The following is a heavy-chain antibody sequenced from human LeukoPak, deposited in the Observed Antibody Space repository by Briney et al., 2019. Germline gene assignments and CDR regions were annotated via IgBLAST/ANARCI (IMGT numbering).Heavy chain of an antibody. CDR2: TYYRSNWYN. Sequence: SLTLSLTCAISGDSVSRNNAGWNWIRQSPSRGLEWLGRTYYRSNWYNDYAVSVKGRITINPDTSKNQFSLQLNFVTPDDTAVYYCARTHGDYGNWFDTWGQGTLVTVSS. CDR3: ARTHGDYGNWFDT. D-gene: IGHD4-17*01. CDR1: GDSVSRNNAG. V-gene: IGHV6-1*01. J-gene: IGHJ5*02.